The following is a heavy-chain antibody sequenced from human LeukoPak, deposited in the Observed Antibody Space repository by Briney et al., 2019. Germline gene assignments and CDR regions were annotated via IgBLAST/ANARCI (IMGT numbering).Heavy chain of an antibody. V-gene: IGHV3-21*01. CDR3: AKNGVTMVRGVSQH. J-gene: IGHJ1*01. D-gene: IGHD3-10*01. CDR2: ISSSSSYI. CDR1: GFPFSSYR. Sequence: GGSLRLSCEASGFPFSSYRMNWVRQAPGKGLEWVSSISSSSSYIYYADSVKGRFTISRDNAKNSLYLQMNSLRAEDTAVYYCAKNGVTMVRGVSQHWGQGTLVTVSS.